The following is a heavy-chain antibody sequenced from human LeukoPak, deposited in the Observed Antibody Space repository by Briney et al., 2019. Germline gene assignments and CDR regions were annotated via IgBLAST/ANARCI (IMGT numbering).Heavy chain of an antibody. CDR1: GFNFSSYS. J-gene: IGHJ4*02. CDR3: ARDPRQYYYDSSGYYWGNDY. V-gene: IGHV3-21*01. D-gene: IGHD3-22*01. CDR2: ISSSSSYI. Sequence: GGSLRLSCAASGFNFSSYSMNWVRQAPGKGLEWVSSISSSSSYIYYADSVKGRFTISRDNAKNSLYLQMNSLRAEDTAVYYCARDPRQYYYDSSGYYWGNDYWGQGTLVTVSS.